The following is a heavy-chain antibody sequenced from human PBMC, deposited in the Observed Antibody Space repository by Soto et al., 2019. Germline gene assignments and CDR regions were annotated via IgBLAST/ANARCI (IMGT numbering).Heavy chain of an antibody. CDR3: TTDPFGEFLRQYYFDY. Sequence: PGGSLRLSCAASGFTFSNAWMSWVRQAPGKGLEWVGRIKSKTDGGTTDYAAPVKGRFTISRDDSKNTLYLQMNSLKTEDTAVYYCTTDPFGEFLRQYYFDYWGQGTLDTVSS. V-gene: IGHV3-15*01. CDR1: GFTFSNAW. D-gene: IGHD3-10*01. CDR2: IKSKTDGGTT. J-gene: IGHJ4*02.